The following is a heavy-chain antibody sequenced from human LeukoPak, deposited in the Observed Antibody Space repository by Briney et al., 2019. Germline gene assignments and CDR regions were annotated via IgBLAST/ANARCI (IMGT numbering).Heavy chain of an antibody. CDR2: ISGSAAST. CDR1: GITFSTYA. V-gene: IGHV3-23*01. Sequence: GSLRLSCAASGITFSTYAMNWVRQAPGKGLEWVSVISGSAASTSYADSVKGRFTISRDNSKNTLYLQMNTLRAEDTAMYYCTRLRDGYDSDYWGQGTLVTVSS. D-gene: IGHD5-24*01. J-gene: IGHJ4*02. CDR3: TRLRDGYDSDY.